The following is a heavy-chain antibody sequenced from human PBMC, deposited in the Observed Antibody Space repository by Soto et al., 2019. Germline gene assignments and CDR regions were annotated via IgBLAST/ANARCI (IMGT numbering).Heavy chain of an antibody. CDR2: INPSGGST. CDR1: GYTFTSYY. V-gene: IGHV1-46*03. Sequence: ASVKVSCKASGYTFTSYYMHWVRQAPGQGLEWMGIINPSGGSTSYAQKFQGRVTMTRDTSTSTVYMELSSLRSEDTAVYYCARATVKIGYCSSTSCWDYFDYWGQGTLVTVSS. D-gene: IGHD2-2*01. CDR3: ARATVKIGYCSSTSCWDYFDY. J-gene: IGHJ4*02.